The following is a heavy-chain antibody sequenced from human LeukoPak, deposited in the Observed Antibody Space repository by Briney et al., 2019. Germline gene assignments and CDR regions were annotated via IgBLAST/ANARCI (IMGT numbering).Heavy chain of an antibody. CDR3: ARAIAAAGTSSWFDP. V-gene: IGHV3-21*01. CDR1: GFTFSSYS. Sequence: GGSLRLSCAASGFTFSSYSMNWDRQAPGKGLEWVSSISSSSSYIYYADSVKGRFTISRDNAKNSLYLQMNSLRAEDTAVYYCARAIAAAGTSSWFDPWGQGTLVTVSS. D-gene: IGHD6-13*01. J-gene: IGHJ5*02. CDR2: ISSSSSYI.